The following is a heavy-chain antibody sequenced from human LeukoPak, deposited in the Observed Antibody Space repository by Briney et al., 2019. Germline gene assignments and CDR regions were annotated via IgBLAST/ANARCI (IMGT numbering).Heavy chain of an antibody. J-gene: IGHJ4*02. CDR2: ISSSSSYI. CDR3: ARDPVEYSSSSVPDFDY. D-gene: IGHD6-6*01. V-gene: IGHV3-21*01. Sequence: GGSLRLSCAASGFTFSSYSMNWVRQAPGKGLEWVSSISSSSSYIYYADSVKGRFTISRDNAKNSLYLQMNSLRAEDTAVYYCARDPVEYSSSSVPDFDYWGQGTLVTVSS. CDR1: GFTFSSYS.